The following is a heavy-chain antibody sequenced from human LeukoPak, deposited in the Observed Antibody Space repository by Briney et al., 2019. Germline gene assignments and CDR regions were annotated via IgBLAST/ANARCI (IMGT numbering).Heavy chain of an antibody. D-gene: IGHD2-2*02. J-gene: IGHJ6*02. CDR1: GYSFSGHG. CDR3: ARPGADCGSAGCYTYPYYGLDV. Sequence: ASVTVSCKASGYSFSGHGITWVRQAPGQGLEWMGWISAYNGNTKYAQNLQGRVTMTTDISTSTAYMELRSLRSGDTAVYYCARPGADCGSAGCYTYPYYGLDVWGQGTTVTVSS. CDR2: ISAYNGNT. V-gene: IGHV1-18*01.